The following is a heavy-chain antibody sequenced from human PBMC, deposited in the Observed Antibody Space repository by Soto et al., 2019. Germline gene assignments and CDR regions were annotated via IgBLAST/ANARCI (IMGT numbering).Heavy chain of an antibody. J-gene: IGHJ3*02. V-gene: IGHV3-64*01. CDR2: ITSDGGNT. D-gene: IGHD4-17*01. Sequence: GGSLRLSCAAFGFTFSTYAMHWVRQAPGKGLEYVSAITSDGGNTYYASSVKGRFTISRDNSKNTLYLQMNSLRAEDMAVYYCAKETSFYGDYDAFDIWGQGTMVTVSS. CDR1: GFTFSTYA. CDR3: AKETSFYGDYDAFDI.